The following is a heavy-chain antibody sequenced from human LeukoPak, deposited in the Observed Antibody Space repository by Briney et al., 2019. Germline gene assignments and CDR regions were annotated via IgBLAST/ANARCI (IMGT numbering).Heavy chain of an antibody. D-gene: IGHD3-10*01. CDR2: SYYNGNT. V-gene: IGHV4-59*01. Sequence: SETLSLTCTVSGGSITSYYWSWIRQPPGKGLEWIGFSYYNGNTNYNPSLKRRVTITVDITNKHFSLSLRSVTAADTGVYYCARGALLWFGAKMEYYFNYWGQGTPLTVSS. J-gene: IGHJ4*02. CDR3: ARGALLWFGAKMEYYFNY. CDR1: GGSITSYY.